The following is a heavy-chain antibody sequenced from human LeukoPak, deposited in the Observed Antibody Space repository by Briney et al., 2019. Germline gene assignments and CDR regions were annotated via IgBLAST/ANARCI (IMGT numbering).Heavy chain of an antibody. CDR1: GGTFSSYP. J-gene: IGHJ4*02. Sequence: SVKVSCKASGGTFSSYPVSWVRQAPGQGLEWMGGIIPIFDTPTYAQKFQGRVTITADESTSTAYMELSSLRSEDTAVYYCAAVVPAVMGYFDYWGQGTLVTVSS. V-gene: IGHV1-69*01. CDR2: IIPIFDTP. CDR3: AAVVPAVMGYFDY. D-gene: IGHD2-2*01.